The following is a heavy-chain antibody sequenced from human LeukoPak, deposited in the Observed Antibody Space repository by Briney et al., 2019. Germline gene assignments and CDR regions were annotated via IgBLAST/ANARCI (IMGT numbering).Heavy chain of an antibody. J-gene: IGHJ4*02. D-gene: IGHD4-23*01. CDR1: GFTFSSYG. CDR2: ISYDGNNK. CDR3: AKDRRTTVVTPDYFDY. V-gene: IGHV3-30*18. Sequence: PGGSLRLSCAASGFTFSSYGMHWVRQAPGKGLEWVAVISYDGNNKYYADSVKGRFTISRDNSKNTQYLQMNSLRAEDTAVYYCAKDRRTTVVTPDYFDYWGQGTLVTVSS.